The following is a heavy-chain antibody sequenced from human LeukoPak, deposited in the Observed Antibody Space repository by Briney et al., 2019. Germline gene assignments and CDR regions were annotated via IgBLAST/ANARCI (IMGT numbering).Heavy chain of an antibody. CDR1: GFTFSSYW. Sequence: GGSLRLSCAASGFTFSSYWMSWVRQAPGKGLEWVANIKQDGSEKYYVDSVKGRFTISRDNAKNSLYLQMNSLRAEDTAVYYCARVYYDILTGYPGYWGQGTLVTVSS. J-gene: IGHJ4*02. V-gene: IGHV3-7*01. D-gene: IGHD3-9*01. CDR3: ARVYYDILTGYPGY. CDR2: IKQDGSEK.